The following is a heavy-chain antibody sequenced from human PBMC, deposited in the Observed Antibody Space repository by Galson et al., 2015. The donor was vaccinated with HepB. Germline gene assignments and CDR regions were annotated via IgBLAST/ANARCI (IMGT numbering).Heavy chain of an antibody. J-gene: IGHJ2*01. CDR3: ARDRDIVVVVAATWGWYFDL. CDR2: IKQDGSEK. Sequence: SLRLSCAASGFTFSSHWMSWVRQAPGKGLEWVANIKQDGSEKYYVDSVKGRFTISRDNAKNSLYLQMNSLRAEDTAVYYCARDRDIVVVVAATWGWYFDLWGRGTLVTVSS. D-gene: IGHD2-15*01. V-gene: IGHV3-7*03. CDR1: GFTFSSHW.